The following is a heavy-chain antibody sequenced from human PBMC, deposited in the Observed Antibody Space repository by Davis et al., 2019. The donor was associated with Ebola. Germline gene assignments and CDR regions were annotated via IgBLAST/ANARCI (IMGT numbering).Heavy chain of an antibody. J-gene: IGHJ4*02. Sequence: GGSLRLSCAASGFTFSDYYMTWIRQAPGKGLEWISYISSGGRNMYYADSVKGRFTVSRDNAGNTVSLHMNSLRVEDTATYYCAREVGTPASHWGQGTLVTVSS. V-gene: IGHV3-11*01. D-gene: IGHD1-26*01. CDR3: AREVGTPASH. CDR1: GFTFSDYY. CDR2: ISSGGRNM.